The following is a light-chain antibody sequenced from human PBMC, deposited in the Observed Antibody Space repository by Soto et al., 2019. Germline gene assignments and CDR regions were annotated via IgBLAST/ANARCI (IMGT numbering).Light chain of an antibody. CDR1: QSLLYSDGNTY. CDR2: KVS. V-gene: IGKV2-30*01. J-gene: IGKJ1*01. Sequence: DVVMTQSPLSLPVTLGQPASISCRSSQSLLYSDGNTYLSWFQQRPGQSPRRLIYKVSYRDSGVPDRCSGSGSGTDFTLNISRVEAADAGVYYCMQGTRCPPWTFGPGTKVEIK. CDR3: MQGTRCPPWT.